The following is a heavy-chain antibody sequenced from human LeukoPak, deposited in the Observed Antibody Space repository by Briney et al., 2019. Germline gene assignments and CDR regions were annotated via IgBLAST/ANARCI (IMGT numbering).Heavy chain of an antibody. J-gene: IGHJ4*02. Sequence: SVKVSCKXSGGTFSSDAISWVRQAPGQGLEWMGGIIPIFGTANYAQKFQGRVTITADESTSTAYMELSSLRSEDTAVYYCARDRKRPTYYYDSSGYPFDYWGQGTLVTVSS. V-gene: IGHV1-69*13. CDR3: ARDRKRPTYYYDSSGYPFDY. CDR1: GGTFSSDA. D-gene: IGHD3-22*01. CDR2: IIPIFGTA.